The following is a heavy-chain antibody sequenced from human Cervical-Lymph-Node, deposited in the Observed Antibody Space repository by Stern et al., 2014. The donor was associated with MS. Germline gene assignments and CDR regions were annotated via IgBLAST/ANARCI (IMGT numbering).Heavy chain of an antibody. CDR3: ANRDMGYTYGRHDY. D-gene: IGHD5-12*01. V-gene: IGHV1-69*06. Sequence: VQLVESGAEVKKPGSSVKVSCKASGGTFNNHVISWARQARGQGLEWVGGSVPLFGTPDSARKFMGRVTISAGKSRRNVYIVLSSLNREDTGIYYCANRDMGYTYGRHDYWGQGTLVTVS. CDR1: GGTFNNHV. CDR2: SVPLFGTP. J-gene: IGHJ4*02.